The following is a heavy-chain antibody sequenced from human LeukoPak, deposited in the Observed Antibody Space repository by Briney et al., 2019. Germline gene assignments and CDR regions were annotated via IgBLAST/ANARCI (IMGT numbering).Heavy chain of an antibody. CDR1: GGTFSSYA. J-gene: IGHJ4*02. Sequence: SVKVSCKASGGTFSSYAISWVRQAPGQGLEWMGGIIPIFGTANYAQKFQGRVTITADESTSTAYMELSSLRSEDTAVYYCARGYCYNSNCYGNFDFWGQGTLVTVSS. D-gene: IGHD2-2*01. CDR2: IIPIFGTA. V-gene: IGHV1-69*13. CDR3: ARGYCYNSNCYGNFDF.